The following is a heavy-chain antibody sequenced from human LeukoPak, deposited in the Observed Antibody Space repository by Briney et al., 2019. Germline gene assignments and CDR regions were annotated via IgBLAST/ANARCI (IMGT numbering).Heavy chain of an antibody. CDR2: IIPIFGTA. J-gene: IGHJ3*02. CDR1: GGTFSSYA. CDR3: ATVRRGSYYGSAFDI. Sequence: RASVKVSCKASGGTFSSYAISWVRQAPGQGLEWMGGIIPIFGTANYAQKFQGRVTITTDESTSTAYMELSSLRSEDTAVYYCATVRRGSYYGSAFDIWGQGTMVTVSS. V-gene: IGHV1-69*05. D-gene: IGHD1-26*01.